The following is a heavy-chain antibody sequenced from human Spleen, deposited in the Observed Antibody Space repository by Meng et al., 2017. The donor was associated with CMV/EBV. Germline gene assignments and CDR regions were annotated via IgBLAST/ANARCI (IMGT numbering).Heavy chain of an antibody. CDR1: GFTVSNNY. Sequence: GESLKISCVASGFTVSNNYMSWVRQAPGRGLEWVAVISYDGSNKYYADSVKGRFTISRDNSKSTVYLQMNSLRPEDTAVYYCARPRNSSSWDFDYYYGMDVWGQGTTVTVSS. CDR2: ISYDGSNK. CDR3: ARPRNSSSWDFDYYYGMDV. D-gene: IGHD6-13*01. J-gene: IGHJ6*02. V-gene: IGHV3-30-3*01.